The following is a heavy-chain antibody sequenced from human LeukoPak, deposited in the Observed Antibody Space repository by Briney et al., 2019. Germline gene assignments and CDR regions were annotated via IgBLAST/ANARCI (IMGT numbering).Heavy chain of an antibody. CDR3: AKDTGDCSGGSCSYYFDY. V-gene: IGHV3-23*01. J-gene: IGHJ4*02. CDR1: GFTFSSYA. CDR2: IRGSGGHT. Sequence: PGGSLRLSCAASGFTFSSYAMGWVRPAPGKGTEWDSSIRGSGGHTYFADSVKGRFTISRDNSKNTLDLQMNSLKVEDTAVYYCAKDTGDCSGGSCSYYFDYWGQGTLVTVSS. D-gene: IGHD2-15*01.